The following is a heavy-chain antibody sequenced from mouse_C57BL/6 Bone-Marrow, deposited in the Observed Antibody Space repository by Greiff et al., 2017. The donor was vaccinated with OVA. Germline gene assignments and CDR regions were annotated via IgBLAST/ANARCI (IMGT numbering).Heavy chain of an antibody. CDR1: GFTFSSYG. D-gene: IGHD1-1*01. V-gene: IGHV5-6*01. Sequence: VQLQQSGGDLVKPGGSLKLSCAASGFTFSSYGMSWVRQTPDKRLEWVATISSGGSYTYYPDSVKGRFTISRDNAKNTLYLQMSSLKSEDTAMYYCARQRITTVVAPCAMDYWGQGTSVTVSS. CDR2: ISSGGSYT. J-gene: IGHJ4*01. CDR3: ARQRITTVVAPCAMDY.